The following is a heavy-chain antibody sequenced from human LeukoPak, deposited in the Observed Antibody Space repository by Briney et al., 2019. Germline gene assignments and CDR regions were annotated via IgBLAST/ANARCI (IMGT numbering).Heavy chain of an antibody. CDR3: ARDPIAGYDSSGYYYVGFDYFDY. CDR2: IYYSGST. D-gene: IGHD3-22*01. J-gene: IGHJ4*02. V-gene: IGHV4-59*01. Sequence: SETLSLTCTVSGGSISSYYWSWIRQPPGKGLEWIGYIYYSGSTNYNPSLKSRVTISVDTSKNQFSLKLSSLTAADTAVYYCARDPIAGYDSSGYYYVGFDYFDYWGQGTLVTVSS. CDR1: GGSISSYY.